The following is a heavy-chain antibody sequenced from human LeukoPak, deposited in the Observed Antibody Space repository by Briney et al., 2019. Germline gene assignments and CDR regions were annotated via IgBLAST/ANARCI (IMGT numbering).Heavy chain of an antibody. Sequence: GGSLRLSCATSGFTFSSYAMSWVRQAPGKGLEWVSAISGSGGSTYYADSVEGRFTISRDNSKNTLYLQMNSLRAEDTAVYYCAKGADYYDSSGDLSLFDYWGQGTLVTVSS. CDR3: AKGADYYDSSGDLSLFDY. V-gene: IGHV3-23*01. CDR1: GFTFSSYA. J-gene: IGHJ4*02. D-gene: IGHD3-22*01. CDR2: ISGSGGST.